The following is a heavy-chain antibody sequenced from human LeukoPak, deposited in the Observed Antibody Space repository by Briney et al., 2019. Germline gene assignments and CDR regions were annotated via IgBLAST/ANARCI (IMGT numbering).Heavy chain of an antibody. CDR1: GGPISSYY. Sequence: PSETLSLTYTVSGGPISSYYGRCIPHPAGEAREWIGRIYTSGNTNYNPSLKSRVTMSVDTSKNQFSLKLSSVTAGDTAVYYCARDRGYSYAFDYWGQGTLVSVS. J-gene: IGHJ4*02. CDR3: ARDRGYSYAFDY. D-gene: IGHD5-18*01. CDR2: IYTSGNT. V-gene: IGHV4-4*07.